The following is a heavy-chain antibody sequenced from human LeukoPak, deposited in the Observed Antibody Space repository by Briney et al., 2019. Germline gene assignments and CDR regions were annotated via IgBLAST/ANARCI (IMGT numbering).Heavy chain of an antibody. D-gene: IGHD6-13*01. CDR2: IYHSGST. CDR1: GYSISSGYY. V-gene: IGHV4-38-2*02. CDR3: ARELGIAAASP. Sequence: SETLSLTCTVSGYSISSGYYWGWIRQPPGKGLEWIGSIYHSGSTYYNPSLKSRVTISVDTSKNQFSLKLSSVTAADTAVYYCARELGIAAASPWGQGTLVTVSS. J-gene: IGHJ5*02.